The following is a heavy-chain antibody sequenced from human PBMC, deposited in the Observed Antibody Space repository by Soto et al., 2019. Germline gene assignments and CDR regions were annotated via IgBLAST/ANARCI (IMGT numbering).Heavy chain of an antibody. CDR1: GFTFTSSA. D-gene: IGHD1-1*01. V-gene: IGHV1-58*01. J-gene: IGHJ6*02. Sequence: SVKVSCKASGFTFTSSAVQWVRQARGQRLEWIGWIVVGSGNTNYAQKFQERVTITRDMSTSTAYMELSSLRSEDTAVYYCAGRTGTTYYYYYYGMDVWGQGTTVTVSS. CDR2: IVVGSGNT. CDR3: AGRTGTTYYYYYYGMDV.